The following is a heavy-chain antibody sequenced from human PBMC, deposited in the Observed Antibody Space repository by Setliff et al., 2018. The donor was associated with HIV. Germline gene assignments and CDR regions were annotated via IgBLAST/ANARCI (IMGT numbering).Heavy chain of an antibody. D-gene: IGHD6-13*01. CDR1: GGSISGYY. Sequence: SETLSLTCTVSGGSISGYYWSWIRQPAGKGLEWIGRIYSNGGTNYSPSLKSRVTISVDTSKNQFSLKLRSVTAADTAVYYCASELQGHSSSWPNYWGQGTLVTVSS. J-gene: IGHJ4*02. CDR2: IYSNGGT. V-gene: IGHV4-4*07. CDR3: ASELQGHSSSWPNY.